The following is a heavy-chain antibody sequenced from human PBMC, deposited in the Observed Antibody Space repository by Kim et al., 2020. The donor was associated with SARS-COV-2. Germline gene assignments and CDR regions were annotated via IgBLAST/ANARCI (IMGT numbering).Heavy chain of an antibody. J-gene: IGHJ4*02. CDR1: GYSISISSAYY. V-gene: IGHV4-38-2*02. CDR2: IHHSGTT. CDR3: TRDLRAVGAPGR. Sequence: SETLSLTCTVSGYSISISSAYYWGWFRQPPGKGLERLGTIHHSGTTYYNPSLRSRVTISVDTSRNQFSLNLRSVTAADTAVYYCTRDLRAVGAPGRWGQGTLVTVSS. D-gene: IGHD1-26*01.